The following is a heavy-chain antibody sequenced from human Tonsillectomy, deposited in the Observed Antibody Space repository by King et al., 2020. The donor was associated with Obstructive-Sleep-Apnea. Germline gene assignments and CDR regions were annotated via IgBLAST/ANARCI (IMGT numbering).Heavy chain of an antibody. CDR1: GYTFTSYY. V-gene: IGHV1-46*01. Sequence: QLVQSGAEVKKPGASVKVSCKASGYTFTSYYMHWVRQAPGQGLEWMGIINPSGGSTSYAQKFQGRVTMTRDTSTSTVYMELSSLRSEDTAVYYCARDPTFRSSSWYSRAQGYYYYYGMDVWGQGTTVTVSS. J-gene: IGHJ6*02. CDR3: ARDPTFRSSSWYSRAQGYYYYYGMDV. CDR2: INPSGGST. D-gene: IGHD6-13*01.